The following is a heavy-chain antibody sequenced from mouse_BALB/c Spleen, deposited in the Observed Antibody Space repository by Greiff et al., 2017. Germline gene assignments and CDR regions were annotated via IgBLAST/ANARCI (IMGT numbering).Heavy chain of an antibody. Sequence: EVNLVESGGGLVQPGGSRKLSCAASGFTFSSFGMHWVRQAPEKGLEWVAYISSGSSTIYYADTVKGRFTISRDNPKNTLFLQMTSLRSEDTAMYYCARYYRYDDAMDYWGQGTSVTVSS. D-gene: IGHD2-14*01. CDR3: ARYYRYDDAMDY. CDR2: ISSGSSTI. V-gene: IGHV5-17*02. J-gene: IGHJ4*01. CDR1: GFTFSSFG.